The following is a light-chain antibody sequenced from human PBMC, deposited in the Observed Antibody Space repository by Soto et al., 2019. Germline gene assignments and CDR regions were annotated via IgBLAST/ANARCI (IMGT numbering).Light chain of an antibody. CDR1: SSDIGGYNY. Sequence: QSALTQPASVSGSPGQSITISCTGTSSDIGGYNYVSWYQQHPGNPPKLMIYEVSNRPSGVSNRFSGSKSGNTASLTISGLQAEDVADYYCSSHTTSNTQVFGGGTKLTVL. V-gene: IGLV2-14*01. J-gene: IGLJ3*02. CDR3: SSHTTSNTQV. CDR2: EVS.